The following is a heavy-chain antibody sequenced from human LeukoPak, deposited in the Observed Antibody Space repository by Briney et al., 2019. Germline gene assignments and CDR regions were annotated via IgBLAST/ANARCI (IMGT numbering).Heavy chain of an antibody. CDR1: GGSISSGNYY. CDR3: ARRITGKNSFDY. V-gene: IGHV4-39*07. D-gene: IGHD1-20*01. Sequence: SETLSLTCTVSGGSISSGNYYWGWIRQPPGKGLEWIGSIYYTGSTNYNPSLKSRVTISVDTSKNQFSLKLSSVTAADTAVYYCARRITGKNSFDYWGQGTLVTVSS. J-gene: IGHJ4*02. CDR2: IYYTGST.